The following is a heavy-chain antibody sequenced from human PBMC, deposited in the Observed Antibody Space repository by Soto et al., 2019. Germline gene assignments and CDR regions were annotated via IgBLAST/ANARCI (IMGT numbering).Heavy chain of an antibody. J-gene: IGHJ3*02. CDR1: GFTFSSYG. V-gene: IGHV3-30*18. CDR3: AKVGDYVDYPRFQNTFDI. Sequence: GGSLRLSCAASGFTFSSYGMHWVRQAPGKGLEWVAVISYDESNKYYADSVRGRFTISRDNSKNTLYMQMNSLRVEDTAMYYCAKVGDYVDYPRFQNTFDIWGQGTMVTVSS. D-gene: IGHD4-17*01. CDR2: ISYDESNK.